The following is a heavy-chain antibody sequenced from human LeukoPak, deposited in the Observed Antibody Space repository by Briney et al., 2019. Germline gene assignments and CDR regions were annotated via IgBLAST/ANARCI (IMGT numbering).Heavy chain of an antibody. J-gene: IGHJ6*03. CDR3: ARHTALHTHYYYYYYMDV. V-gene: IGHV5-51*01. D-gene: IGHD4-11*01. CDR2: IYPGDSDT. CDR1: GYSFTSYW. Sequence: GESLKISCKGSGYSFTSYWIGWVRQMPGKGLEWMGIIYPGDSDTRYSPPFQGQVTISADKSISTAYLQWSSLKASDTAMYYCARHTALHTHYYYYYYMDVWGKGTTVTVSS.